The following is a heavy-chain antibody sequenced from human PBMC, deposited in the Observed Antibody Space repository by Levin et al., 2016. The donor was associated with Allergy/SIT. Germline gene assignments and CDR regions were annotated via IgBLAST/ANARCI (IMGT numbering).Heavy chain of an antibody. V-gene: IGHV3-11*01. CDR3: ARAMTTVTKSLIDAFDI. D-gene: IGHD4-17*01. Sequence: RQAPGKGLEWVSYISSSGSTIYYADSVKGRFTIPRDNAKNSLYLQMNSLRAEDTAVYYCARAMTTVTKSLIDAFDIWGQGTMVTVSS. J-gene: IGHJ3*02. CDR2: ISSSGSTI.